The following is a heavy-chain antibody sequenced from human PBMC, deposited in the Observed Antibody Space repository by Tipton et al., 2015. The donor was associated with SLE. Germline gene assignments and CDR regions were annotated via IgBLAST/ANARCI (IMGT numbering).Heavy chain of an antibody. CDR3: ARGGRRDFDL. D-gene: IGHD1-26*01. CDR2: IYYSGST. V-gene: IGHV4-4*02. Sequence: TLSLTCAVSGGSISSNNWWSWVRQPPGKGLEWIGEIYYSGSTNYNPSLKSRVTISVDTSKNQFSLKLSSVTAADTAVYYCARGGRRDFDLWGRGTLVTVSS. J-gene: IGHJ2*01. CDR1: GGSISSNNW.